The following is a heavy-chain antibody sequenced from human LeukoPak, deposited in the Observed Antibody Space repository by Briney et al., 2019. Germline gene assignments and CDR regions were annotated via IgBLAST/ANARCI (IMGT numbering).Heavy chain of an antibody. CDR1: GGSFSGYY. J-gene: IGHJ4*02. D-gene: IGHD3-10*01. CDR2: INHSGST. V-gene: IGHV4-34*01. Sequence: KTSETLSLTCAVYGGSFSGYYWSWIRQPPGKGLEWLGEINHSGSTNYNPSLKSRVTISVDTSKNQFSLKLSSVTAADTAVYYCASRKRITMVRGVRRYFDYWGQGTLVTVSS. CDR3: ASRKRITMVRGVRRYFDY.